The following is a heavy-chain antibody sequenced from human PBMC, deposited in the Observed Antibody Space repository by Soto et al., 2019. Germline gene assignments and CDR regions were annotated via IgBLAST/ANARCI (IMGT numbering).Heavy chain of an antibody. CDR2: IYPGDSDT. D-gene: IGHD6-6*01. CDR1: GYSFTSYW. CDR3: ARTSSGYSSSSTWQFDP. V-gene: IGHV5-51*01. J-gene: IGHJ5*02. Sequence: PGESLKISCKGSGYSFTSYWIGWVRQMPGKGLEWMGIIYPGDSDTRYSPSFQGQVTISADKSISTAYLQWSSLKASDTAMYYCARTSSGYSSSSTWQFDPWGQGTLVTVSS.